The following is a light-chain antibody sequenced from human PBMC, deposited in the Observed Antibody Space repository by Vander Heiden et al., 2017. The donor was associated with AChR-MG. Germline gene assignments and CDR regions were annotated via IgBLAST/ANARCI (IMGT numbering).Light chain of an antibody. CDR1: QSVSSN. J-gene: IGKJ1*01. Sequence: EIVMTQSPATLSVSPGERATLSCRASQSVSSNLAWYQQKPGQAPRLLIYGASTRATGIPDRFSGSGSGTEFILTISSLQSEDFAVYYCQHYNNWPPWTFGQGTKVEIK. V-gene: IGKV3-15*01. CDR2: GAS. CDR3: QHYNNWPPWT.